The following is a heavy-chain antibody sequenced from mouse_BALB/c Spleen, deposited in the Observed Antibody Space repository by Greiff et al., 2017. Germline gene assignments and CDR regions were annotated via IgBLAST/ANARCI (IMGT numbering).Heavy chain of an antibody. CDR2: ISYDGSN. Sequence: EVQLVESGPGLVKPSQSLSLTCSVTGYSITSGYYWNWIRQFPGNKLEWMGYISYDGSNNYNPSLKNRISITRDTSKNQFFLKLNSVTTEDTATYYCAEGDYDYDYFDYWGQGTTLTVSS. CDR3: AEGDYDYDYFDY. D-gene: IGHD2-4*01. J-gene: IGHJ2*01. V-gene: IGHV3-6*02. CDR1: GYSITSGYY.